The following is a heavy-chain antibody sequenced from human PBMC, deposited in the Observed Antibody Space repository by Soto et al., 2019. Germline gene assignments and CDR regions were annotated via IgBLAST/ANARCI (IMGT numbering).Heavy chain of an antibody. CDR1: GFTFSSYA. Sequence: EVQLLESGGGLVQPGGSLRLSCAASGFTFSSYAMSWVRQAPGKGLEWVSAIGGSGGNTYYADSVKGRFTISRDNSKKTMYLKMNSLRAEDTAVYYCAKDGQLTSYYDSGMDVWGQGTTVTVSS. CDR3: AKDGQLTSYYDSGMDV. J-gene: IGHJ6*02. CDR2: IGGSGGNT. V-gene: IGHV3-23*01. D-gene: IGHD1-1*01.